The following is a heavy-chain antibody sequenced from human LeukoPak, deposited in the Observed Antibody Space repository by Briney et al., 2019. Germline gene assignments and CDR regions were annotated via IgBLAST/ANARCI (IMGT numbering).Heavy chain of an antibody. J-gene: IGHJ4*02. CDR2: IYYSGST. CDR1: GGSISSYY. Sequence: SETLSLTCTVSGGSISSYYWSWIRQPPGKGLEWIGYIYYSGSTNYNPSLKSRVTISVDTPKNQFSLKLSSVTAADTAVYYCARQGYPGNYFDYWGQGTLVTVSS. D-gene: IGHD1-26*01. CDR3: ARQGYPGNYFDY. V-gene: IGHV4-59*08.